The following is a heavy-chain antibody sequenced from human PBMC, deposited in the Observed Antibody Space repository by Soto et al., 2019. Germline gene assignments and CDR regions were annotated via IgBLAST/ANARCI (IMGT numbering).Heavy chain of an antibody. J-gene: IGHJ4*02. D-gene: IGHD7-27*01. CDR2: IYHSGST. V-gene: IGHV4-30-2*01. Sequence: QLQLQESGSGLVKPSQTLSLTCAVSGDSLTSGPYSWSWIRQPPGKGLEWIGYIYHSGSTYYTPSLRSRVFMSVDRSKNQFSPHLSSVTAADTAMYVCARRGAWGYYFDVWGQGALVTVAS. CDR1: GDSLTSGPYS. CDR3: ARRGAWGYYFDV.